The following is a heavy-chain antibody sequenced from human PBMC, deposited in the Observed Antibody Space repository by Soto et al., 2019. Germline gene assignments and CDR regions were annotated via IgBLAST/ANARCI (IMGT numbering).Heavy chain of an antibody. CDR1: GGSFSGYY. J-gene: IGHJ4*02. CDR2: INHSGST. Sequence: LSLTCAVYGGSFSGYYWSWIRQSPGKGLEWIGEINHSGSTNYIPSLKSRVTISVDTSKNQVSLKLSSVTAADTAVYYCARTTAFVSGTYPPAHFDYWGQGTRVTVSS. CDR3: ARTTAFVSGTYPPAHFDY. V-gene: IGHV4-34*01. D-gene: IGHD3-16*01.